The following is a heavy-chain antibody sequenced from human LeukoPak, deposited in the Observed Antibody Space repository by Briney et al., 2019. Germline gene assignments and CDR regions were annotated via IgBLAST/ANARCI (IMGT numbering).Heavy chain of an antibody. Sequence: SETLSLTCTVSGGSISSHYWSWIRQPPGKGLEWIGYIYYSGSTNYNPSLKSRATISVDTSKNQFSLKLSSVTAADTAVYYCARASGSYYEASFDYWGQGTLVTVSS. D-gene: IGHD1-26*01. J-gene: IGHJ4*02. CDR1: GGSISSHY. CDR3: ARASGSYYEASFDY. V-gene: IGHV4-59*11. CDR2: IYYSGST.